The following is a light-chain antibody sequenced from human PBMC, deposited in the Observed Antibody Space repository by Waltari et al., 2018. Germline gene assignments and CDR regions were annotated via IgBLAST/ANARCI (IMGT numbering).Light chain of an antibody. J-gene: IGLJ1*01. CDR2: YDS. CDR1: NIGSYS. Sequence: SYVLTQPPSVSVAPGETARITCGGDNIGSYSVHWYQQKPRQAPVLVIFYDSDRPSGIPAGFSGSNSGKTATLTITSVEAGDEARYYCQVWHPDIDPGVFGTGTEVTVL. CDR3: QVWHPDIDPGV. V-gene: IGLV3-21*04.